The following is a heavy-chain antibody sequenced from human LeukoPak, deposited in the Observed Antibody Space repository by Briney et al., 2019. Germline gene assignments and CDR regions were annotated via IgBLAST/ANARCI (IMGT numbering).Heavy chain of an antibody. D-gene: IGHD2-21*01. CDR2: IKPKTDGETT. CDR3: ITPLPYSAQ. V-gene: IGHV3-15*07. CDR1: GFTFSSYA. Sequence: GGSLRLSCAASGFTFSSYAMNWVRQAPGKGLEWVGRIKPKTDGETTEYAAPVKGRFSISRDDSKNMLYLQMNSLKTEDTAVYYCITPLPYSAQGGQGTLVTVSS. J-gene: IGHJ4*02.